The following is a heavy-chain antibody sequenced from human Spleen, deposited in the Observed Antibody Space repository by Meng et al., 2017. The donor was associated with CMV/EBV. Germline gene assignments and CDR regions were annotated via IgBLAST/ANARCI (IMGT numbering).Heavy chain of an antibody. V-gene: IGHV3-30*04. Sequence: GESLKISCAASGFTLSYYAMHWVRQAPGKGLEWVTVISHDGTNKYYADSVKGRFTISRDNARNSVYLQMNTLRSEDTAVYYCARNHEYGEHLYGMDVWGQGTTVTVSS. CDR3: ARNHEYGEHLYGMDV. CDR1: GFTLSYYA. D-gene: IGHD4-17*01. J-gene: IGHJ6*02. CDR2: ISHDGTNK.